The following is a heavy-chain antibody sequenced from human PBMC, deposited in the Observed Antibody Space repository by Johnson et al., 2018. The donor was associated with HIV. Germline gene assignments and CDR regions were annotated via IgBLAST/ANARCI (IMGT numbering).Heavy chain of an antibody. D-gene: IGHD3-16*01. J-gene: IGHJ3*02. Sequence: VQFVESGGGVVQPGRSLRLSCAAPGFTFDDYAMHWVRQAPGKGLEWVAFIRYDGSNKYYADSVKGRFTISRDNSKNTLHLQMNSLRAEDTAVYYCAKGLIMIVFGGGLAHDAFDMWGQGTMVTVSS. CDR2: IRYDGSNK. CDR3: AKGLIMIVFGGGLAHDAFDM. CDR1: GFTFDDYA. V-gene: IGHV3-30*02.